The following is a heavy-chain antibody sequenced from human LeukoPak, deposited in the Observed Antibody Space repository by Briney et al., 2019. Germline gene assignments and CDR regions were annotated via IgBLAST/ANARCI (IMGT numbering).Heavy chain of an antibody. CDR2: ISAYNGNT. Sequence: ASVKVSCKASGYTFTTYTISWVRQAPGQGLEWLGWISAYNGNTYYAQRLQGRVTMTTDTSTSTAYMELRSLRSDDTAVYYCARDSRGYYYYGMDVWGQGTTVTVSS. CDR3: ARDSRGYYYYGMDV. D-gene: IGHD2-2*01. V-gene: IGHV1-18*04. J-gene: IGHJ6*02. CDR1: GYTFTTYT.